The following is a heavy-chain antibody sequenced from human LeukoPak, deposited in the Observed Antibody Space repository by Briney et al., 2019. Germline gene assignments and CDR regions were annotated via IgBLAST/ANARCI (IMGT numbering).Heavy chain of an antibody. CDR1: GGSFSGYY. CDR2: INHSGST. V-gene: IGHV4-34*01. D-gene: IGHD3-10*01. J-gene: IGHJ4*02. CDR3: ARGDITMVRGVIPIRNYFDY. Sequence: SSETLSLTCAVYGGSFSGYYWSWIRQPPGKGLEWIGEINHSGSTNYNPSLKSRVTISVDTSKNQFSLKLSSVTAADTAVYYCARGDITMVRGVIPIRNYFDYWGQGTLATVSS.